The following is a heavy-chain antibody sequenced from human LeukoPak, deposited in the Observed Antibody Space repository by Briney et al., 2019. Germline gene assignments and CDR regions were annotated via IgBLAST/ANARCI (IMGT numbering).Heavy chain of an antibody. J-gene: IGHJ3*02. CDR3: ARRLVALRAFGI. Sequence: SETLSLTCAVYGGSFSGYYWSWIRQPPGKGLEWIGEINHSGSTNYNPSLKSRVTISVDTSKNQFSLKLSSVTAADTAVYYCARRLVALRAFGIWGQGRMVTVSS. V-gene: IGHV4-34*01. CDR2: INHSGST. D-gene: IGHD5-12*01. CDR1: GGSFSGYY.